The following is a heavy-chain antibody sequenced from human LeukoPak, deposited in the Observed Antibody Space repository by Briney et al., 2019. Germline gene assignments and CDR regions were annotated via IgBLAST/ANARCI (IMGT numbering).Heavy chain of an antibody. CDR1: GYTFTGYY. D-gene: IGHD3-10*01. Sequence: ASVKVSCKASGYTFTGYYMHWVRQAPGQGLEWMGWINPNSGGTNYAQKCQGRVTMTRDTSISTAYLELRRLRSDETAVYYCARRTYYYGSGSYSKGYWGQRTLVTVSS. V-gene: IGHV1-2*02. CDR3: ARRTYYYGSGSYSKGY. J-gene: IGHJ4*02. CDR2: INPNSGGT.